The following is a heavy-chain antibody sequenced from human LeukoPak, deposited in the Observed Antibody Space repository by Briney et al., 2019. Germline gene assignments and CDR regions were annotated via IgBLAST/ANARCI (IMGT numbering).Heavy chain of an antibody. CDR1: GYTFTSYY. Sequence: GASVKVSCKASGYTFTSYYMHWVRQAPGQGLEWMGIINPSGGSTSYAQKFQGRVTMTRDMSTSTVYMELSSVTAADTAVYYCARDNSYDSSGYYDYWGQGTLVTVSS. D-gene: IGHD3-22*01. CDR2: INPSGGST. J-gene: IGHJ4*02. CDR3: ARDNSYDSSGYYDY. V-gene: IGHV1-46*01.